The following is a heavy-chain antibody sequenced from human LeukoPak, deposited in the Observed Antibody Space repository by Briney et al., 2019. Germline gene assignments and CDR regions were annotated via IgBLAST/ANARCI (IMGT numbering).Heavy chain of an antibody. CDR3: AREIGYCSSTSCLGGLDL. CDR1: GFTFSSYG. J-gene: IGHJ5*02. V-gene: IGHV3-30*02. CDR2: IRYDGSNK. Sequence: GGSLRLSCAASGFTFSSYGMHWVRQAPGKGLEWVAFIRYDGSNKYYAHSVKGRFTISRDNSKNTLYLQMNSLRAEDTAVYYCAREIGYCSSTSCLGGLDLWGQGTLVTVSS. D-gene: IGHD2-2*01.